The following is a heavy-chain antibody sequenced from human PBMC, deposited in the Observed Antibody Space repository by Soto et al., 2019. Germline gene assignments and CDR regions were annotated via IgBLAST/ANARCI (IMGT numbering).Heavy chain of an antibody. V-gene: IGHV1-69*02. CDR3: AIAVAGTHGMDV. CDR1: GGTFSSYT. D-gene: IGHD6-19*01. CDR2: IIPILGIT. J-gene: IGHJ6*02. Sequence: QVQLVQSGAEVKKPESSVKVSCKASGGTFSSYTISWVRQAPGQGLEWMGRIIPILGITNYAQKFQGRVTITADKSTSTPYMELSSLRSEDTAVYYCAIAVAGTHGMDVWGQGTTVTVSS.